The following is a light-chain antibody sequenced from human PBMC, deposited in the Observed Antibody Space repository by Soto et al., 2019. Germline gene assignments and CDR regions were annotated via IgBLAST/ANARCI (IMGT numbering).Light chain of an antibody. CDR1: QSISRY. CDR3: QQSYSTPRT. CDR2: AAS. J-gene: IGKJ4*01. Sequence: DLQMTQSPSSLSASVGDSVTITCRASQSISRYLNWYQQKPGQAPKILIYAASSLQSGVTSRFSGGGAGSAFSLTLSSLQPEDFATYYCQQSYSTPRTFGGGTKVEIK. V-gene: IGKV1-39*01.